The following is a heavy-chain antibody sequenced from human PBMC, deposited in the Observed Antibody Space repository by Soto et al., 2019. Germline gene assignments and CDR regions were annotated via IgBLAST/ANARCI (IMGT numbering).Heavy chain of an antibody. J-gene: IGHJ4*02. CDR2: ISSSSSYI. CDR3: ARDPGVYYDSSGYYYFDY. Sequence: GGSLRLSCAASGFTFSSYSMNWVRQAPGKGLEWVSSISSSSSYIYYADSVKGRFTISRDNAKNSLYLQMNGLRAEDTAVYYCARDPGVYYDSSGYYYFDYWGQGTLVTVSS. D-gene: IGHD3-22*01. CDR1: GFTFSSYS. V-gene: IGHV3-21*01.